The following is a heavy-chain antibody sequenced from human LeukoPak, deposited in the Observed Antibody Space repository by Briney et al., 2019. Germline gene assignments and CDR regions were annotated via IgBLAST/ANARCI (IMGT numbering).Heavy chain of an antibody. CDR2: ISGSGGNT. CDR3: AKNIRQLGNYYYYMDV. V-gene: IGHV3-23*01. D-gene: IGHD7-27*01. CDR1: AFTFSNYA. Sequence: PGGSLRLSCAASAFTFSNYAMTWVRQAPGKGLEWVSAISGSGGNTFYADSVKGRFTISRDNSKNTLYLQMNSLRAEDTAVYYCAKNIRQLGNYYYYMDVGGRGTTVSVCS. J-gene: IGHJ6*03.